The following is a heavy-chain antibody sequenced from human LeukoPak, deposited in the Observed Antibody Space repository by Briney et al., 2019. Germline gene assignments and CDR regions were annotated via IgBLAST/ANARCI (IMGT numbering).Heavy chain of an antibody. J-gene: IGHJ4*02. CDR2: IIPIFGTA. D-gene: IGHD6-6*01. Sequence: ASVKVSCKASGGTFSSYAISWVRQAPGQGFEWMGGIIPIFGTANYAQKFQGRVTITTDESTSTAYMELSSLRSEDTAVYYCAREGYSSSSGEGYWGQGTLVTVSS. CDR1: GGTFSSYA. V-gene: IGHV1-69*05. CDR3: AREGYSSSSGEGY.